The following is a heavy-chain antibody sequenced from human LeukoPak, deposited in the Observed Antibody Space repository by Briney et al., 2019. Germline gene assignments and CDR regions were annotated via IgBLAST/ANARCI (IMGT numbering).Heavy chain of an antibody. V-gene: IGHV3-30*02. Sequence: PGGSLRLSCAASGFTFSSYGMHWVRQAPGKGLEGVAFIRYDGSNKYYADSVKGRFTISRDNSKNTLYLQMNSLRAEDTAVYYCAKDRDCSGGSCYFNCYYGMDVWGQGTTVTVSS. CDR3: AKDRDCSGGSCYFNCYYGMDV. D-gene: IGHD2-15*01. J-gene: IGHJ6*02. CDR2: IRYDGSNK. CDR1: GFTFSSYG.